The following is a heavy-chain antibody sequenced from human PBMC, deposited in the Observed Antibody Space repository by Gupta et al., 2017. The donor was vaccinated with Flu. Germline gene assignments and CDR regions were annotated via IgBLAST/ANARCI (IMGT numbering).Heavy chain of an antibody. D-gene: IGHD5-18*01. CDR1: GFSLSTSGVG. J-gene: IGHJ4*02. V-gene: IGHV2-5*02. CDR3: AHRLDGYGGGALDY. CDR2: IYWDDDK. Sequence: QITLKESGPTLVKPTQTLTLTCTFSGFSLSTSGVGVGWIRQPPGKALEWLALIYWDDDKRYSPSLKSRLTITKDTSKNQVVLTMTKMDPVETATYYCAHRLDGYGGGALDYWGQGTLVTVSS.